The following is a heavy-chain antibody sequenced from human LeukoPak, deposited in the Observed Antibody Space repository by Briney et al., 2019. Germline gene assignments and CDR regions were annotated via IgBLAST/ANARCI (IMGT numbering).Heavy chain of an antibody. CDR3: ARLEGYGSGSYTNY. CDR1: GYTLTELS. CDR2: FDPEDGET. Sequence: ASVKVSCKVSGYTLTELSMHWVRQAPGKGLEWMGGFDPEDGETIYAQKFQGRVTMTTDTSTTTAYMELRNLRSDDTAVYYCARLEGYGSGSYTNYWGQGTLVTVSS. V-gene: IGHV1-24*01. D-gene: IGHD3-10*01. J-gene: IGHJ4*02.